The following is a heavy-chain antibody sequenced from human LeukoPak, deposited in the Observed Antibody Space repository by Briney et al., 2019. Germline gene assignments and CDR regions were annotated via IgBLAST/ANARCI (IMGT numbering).Heavy chain of an antibody. J-gene: IGHJ4*02. Sequence: SETLSLTCAVYGGSFSGYYWSWIRQPPGKGLEWIGEINHSGSTNYNPSLKSRVTVSVDTSKNQFSLKLSSVTAADTAVYYCASAITGTPGDFDYWGQGTLVTVSS. CDR2: INHSGST. CDR3: ASAITGTPGDFDY. D-gene: IGHD1-20*01. V-gene: IGHV4-34*01. CDR1: GGSFSGYY.